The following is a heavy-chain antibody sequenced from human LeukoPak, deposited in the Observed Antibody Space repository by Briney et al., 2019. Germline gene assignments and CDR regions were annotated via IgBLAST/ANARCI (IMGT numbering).Heavy chain of an antibody. J-gene: IGHJ4*02. CDR1: GYTFTGYY. D-gene: IGHD3-22*01. CDR2: INPNSGGT. Sequence: ASVKVSCKASGYTFTGYYMHWVRQAPGQGLEWMGWINPNSGGTNYAQKFQGRVTMTRDTSISTAYLQWSSLKASDTAMYYCARHRGYYDSSGYYVDYWGQGTLVTVSS. V-gene: IGHV1-2*02. CDR3: ARHRGYYDSSGYYVDY.